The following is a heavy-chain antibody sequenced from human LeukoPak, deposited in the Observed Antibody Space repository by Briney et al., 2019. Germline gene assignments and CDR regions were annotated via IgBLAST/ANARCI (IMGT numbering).Heavy chain of an antibody. V-gene: IGHV4-4*07. CDR2: FYTSGIA. Sequence: SDTLSLTCTVSVGSISSPYWTWLRQPAGKGLEWIGRFYTSGIANYNPSRKRRVTLSVDTSKNQFFLKVTPVTAADPARFFCARDYGVWFGEHYYYNGMDVWGQGISVTVSS. J-gene: IGHJ6*02. D-gene: IGHD3-10*01. CDR1: VGSISSPY. CDR3: ARDYGVWFGEHYYYNGMDV.